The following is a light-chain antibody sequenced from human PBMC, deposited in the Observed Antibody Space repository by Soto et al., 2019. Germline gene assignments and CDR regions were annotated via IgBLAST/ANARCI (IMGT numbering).Light chain of an antibody. V-gene: IGKV3-20*01. CDR2: ATS. J-gene: IGKJ4*01. Sequence: EIVLTQSPGTLSLSPGERATLSCRASQSVSGSYLAWYQQKPGQAPRLLIYATSSRATGIPDRFSGSGSGTDFLLTISRLEPEDFAVYYCQQFGSSPPLTFGGGNKVEIK. CDR3: QQFGSSPPLT. CDR1: QSVSGSY.